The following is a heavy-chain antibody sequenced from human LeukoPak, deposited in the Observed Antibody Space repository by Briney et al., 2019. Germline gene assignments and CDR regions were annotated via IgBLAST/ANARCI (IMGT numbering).Heavy chain of an antibody. Sequence: PGGSLRLSCIVSAVSVSGNHVTWVRQAPGKGLEWVSLIYTGSKTDYADSVKGRFTISRDNSKSTVYLQMNSLRAEDRTAYYCAMLQKSNHDFWRGRPRGYMEVWGKGTTVTVSS. D-gene: IGHD3-3*01. CDR1: AVSVSGNH. CDR3: AMLQKSNHDFWRGRPRGYMEV. J-gene: IGHJ6*03. CDR2: IYTGSKT. V-gene: IGHV3-53*01.